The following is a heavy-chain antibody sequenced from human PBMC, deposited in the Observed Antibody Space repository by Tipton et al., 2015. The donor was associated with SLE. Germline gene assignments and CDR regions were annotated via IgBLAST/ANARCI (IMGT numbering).Heavy chain of an antibody. CDR3: AGTLDAAALFDY. V-gene: IGHV4-59*08. D-gene: IGHD2-2*01. Sequence: TLSLTCTVSGGSISSYFWSWIRQPPGKGLEWIGYIYYSGSTNYSPSLKSRLTISIDMSKNQFSLKLTSVTAADTAVYYWAGTLDAAALFDYWGQGALVTVSS. CDR1: GGSISSYF. J-gene: IGHJ4*02. CDR2: IYYSGST.